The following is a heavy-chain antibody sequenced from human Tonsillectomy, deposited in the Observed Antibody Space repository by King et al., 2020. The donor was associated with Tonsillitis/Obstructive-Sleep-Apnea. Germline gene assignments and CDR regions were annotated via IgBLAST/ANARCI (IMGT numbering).Heavy chain of an antibody. J-gene: IGHJ2*01. CDR2: ISWDGGST. V-gene: IGHV3-43*01. D-gene: IGHD2-8*01. CDR3: AKEVYGMGRSALTGYFDL. Sequence: MQLVQSGGVVVQPGGSLRLSCAASGFTFDDYTMHWVRQAPGKGLEWVSLISWDGGSTYYADSLKGRFTISRDNTKNSLYLQMNSLRTEDTALYYCAKEVYGMGRSALTGYFDLGGRGTLGTVSS. CDR1: GFTFDDYT.